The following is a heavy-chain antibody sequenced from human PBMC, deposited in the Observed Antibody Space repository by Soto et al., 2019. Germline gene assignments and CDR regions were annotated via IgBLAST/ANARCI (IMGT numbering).Heavy chain of an antibody. D-gene: IGHD3-3*01. CDR2: IYSGGST. Sequence: EVQLVESGGGSVQPGGSLRLSCAASGLTVSSNYMSWVRQAPGKGLEWVSIIYSGGSTYYADSVKGRFTISRDNSENTLYLQMNSLRVKDTAVYYCARDPGFCSGYPPDRWFDPWGQGTLVTVSS. V-gene: IGHV3-66*01. CDR1: GLTVSSNY. CDR3: ARDPGFCSGYPPDRWFDP. J-gene: IGHJ5*02.